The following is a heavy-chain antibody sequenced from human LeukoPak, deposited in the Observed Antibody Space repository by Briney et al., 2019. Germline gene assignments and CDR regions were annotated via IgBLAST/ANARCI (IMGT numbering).Heavy chain of an antibody. D-gene: IGHD3-22*01. CDR2: IRYDGSNK. V-gene: IGHV3-30*02. J-gene: IGHJ3*02. CDR3: AKDLGDSSGYYYNAFDI. CDR1: GFTFSIYG. Sequence: GGSLRLSCAASGFTFSIYGIHWVRQAPGKGLEWVAFIRYDGSNKYYADSVKGRFTISRDNSKNTLYLQMNSLRAEDTAVYYCAKDLGDSSGYYYNAFDIWGQGTMVTVSS.